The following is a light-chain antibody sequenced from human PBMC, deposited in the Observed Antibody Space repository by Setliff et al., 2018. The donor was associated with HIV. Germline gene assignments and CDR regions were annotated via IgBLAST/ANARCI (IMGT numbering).Light chain of an antibody. CDR1: TSDIGGYNY. J-gene: IGLJ2*01. CDR3: SSYTSSSTPVV. CDR2: DVS. Sequence: ALTQPASVSGSPGQSITISCTGTTSDIGGYNYVSWYQQHPGKAPKLMIYDVSKRPSGVSDRFSASKSDNTASLTISGLRPEDEADYYGSSYTSSSTPVVFGGGTKVTVL. V-gene: IGLV2-14*01.